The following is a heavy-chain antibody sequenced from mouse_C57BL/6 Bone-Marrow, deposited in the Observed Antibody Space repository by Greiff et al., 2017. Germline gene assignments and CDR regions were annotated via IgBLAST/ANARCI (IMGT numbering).Heavy chain of an antibody. CDR2: IYPGDGDT. CDR3: ERGGYDAWFAY. CDR1: GYAFSSYW. Sequence: QVQLQQSGPELVKPGASVKISCKASGYAFSSYWMNWVKQRPGKGLEWIGRIYPGDGDTNYNGKFKGTATLTADKSSSTAYMQLSSLTSEDSEVYFCERGGYDAWFAYWGQGTLVTVSA. D-gene: IGHD2-2*01. V-gene: IGHV1-82*01. J-gene: IGHJ3*01.